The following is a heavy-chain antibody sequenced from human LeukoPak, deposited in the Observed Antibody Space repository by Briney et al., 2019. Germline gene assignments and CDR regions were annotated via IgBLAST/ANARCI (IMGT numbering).Heavy chain of an antibody. D-gene: IGHD6-19*01. J-gene: IGHJ3*02. V-gene: IGHV1-18*01. CDR3: ARAGWYELPRYAFDI. CDR2: ISAYNGYT. Sequence: ASVKVSCKASGHTFTSYGISWVRQAPGQGLEWMGWISAYNGYTNYAQKLQGRVTITTDTSTSTAYMELRSLRSDDTAVYYCARAGWYELPRYAFDIWGQGTMVTVSS. CDR1: GHTFTSYG.